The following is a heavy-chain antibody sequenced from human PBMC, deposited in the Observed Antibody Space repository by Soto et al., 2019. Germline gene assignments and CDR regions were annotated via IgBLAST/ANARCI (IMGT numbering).Heavy chain of an antibody. CDR1: GYTFTSYA. J-gene: IGHJ4*02. Sequence: ASVQVSCKASGYTFTSYAMHWVRQAPGQRLEWMGWINAGNGNTKYSQKFQGRVTITRDTSASTAYMELSSLRSEDTAVYYCARLTLPNYHERSGYRGNYFDYWGQGTLVTVSS. D-gene: IGHD3-22*01. CDR3: ARLTLPNYHERSGYRGNYFDY. V-gene: IGHV1-3*01. CDR2: INAGNGNT.